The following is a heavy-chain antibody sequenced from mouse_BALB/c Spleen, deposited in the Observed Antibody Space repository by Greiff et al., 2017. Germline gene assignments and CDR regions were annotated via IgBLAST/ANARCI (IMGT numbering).Heavy chain of an antibody. J-gene: IGHJ4*01. Sequence: EVKLLESGPGLVKPSQSLSLTCSVTGYSITSGYYWNWIRQFPGNKLEWMGYISYDGSNNYIPSLKNRISITRDTSKNQFFLKLNSVTTEDTATYYCAREPSRAYAMDYWGQGTSVTVSS. V-gene: IGHV3-6*02. CDR2: ISYDGSN. D-gene: IGHD3-3*01. CDR3: AREPSRAYAMDY. CDR1: GYSITSGYY.